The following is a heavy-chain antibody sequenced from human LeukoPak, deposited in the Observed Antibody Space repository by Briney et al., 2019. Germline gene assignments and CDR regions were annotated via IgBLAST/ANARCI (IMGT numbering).Heavy chain of an antibody. J-gene: IGHJ4*02. Sequence: SVKVSCKASGGTFSSYAISWVRQAPGQGFEWMGGIIPIFGTANYAQKFQGRVTITADESTSTAYMELSSLRSEDTAVYYCARSAEVVVAMVRGVIPFDYWGQETLVTVSS. D-gene: IGHD3-10*01. CDR3: ARSAEVVVAMVRGVIPFDY. CDR2: IIPIFGTA. V-gene: IGHV1-69*13. CDR1: GGTFSSYA.